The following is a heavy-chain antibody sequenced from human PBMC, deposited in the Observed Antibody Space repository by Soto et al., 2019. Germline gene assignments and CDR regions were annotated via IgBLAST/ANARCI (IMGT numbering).Heavy chain of an antibody. Sequence: PSETLSLTCTVSGYSLSSGSYWGWLRHPPGKGPAWISCIYHGGTTFYNPSLRSRVTVSVAKSNNQFSPKWRSVTAAGTAVYYWAKSHVMVWAGSTVDDWGQGTLVTV. CDR2: IYHGGTT. CDR1: GYSLSSGSY. CDR3: AKSHVMVWAGSTVDD. J-gene: IGHJ4*02. D-gene: IGHD3-10*01. V-gene: IGHV4-38-2*02.